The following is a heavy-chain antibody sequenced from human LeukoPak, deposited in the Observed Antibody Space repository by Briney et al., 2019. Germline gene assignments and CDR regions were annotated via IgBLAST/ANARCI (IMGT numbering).Heavy chain of an antibody. CDR1: GYSVTSNSTP. V-gene: IGHV6-1*01. Sequence: SQTLSLTCAISGYSVTSNSTPWKWITQSPSRGLEWLGRTYYRSKWFNDYAVSVKSRITINPGTSKNQFSLQLNSVTPEDTAVYYCARGYSSSIDYWGQGTLVTVSS. CDR2: TYYRSKWFN. D-gene: IGHD6-13*01. J-gene: IGHJ4*02. CDR3: ARGYSSSIDY.